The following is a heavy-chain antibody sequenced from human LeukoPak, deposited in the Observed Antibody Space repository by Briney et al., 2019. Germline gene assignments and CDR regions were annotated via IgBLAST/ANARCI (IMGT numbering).Heavy chain of an antibody. V-gene: IGHV3-74*01. Sequence: GGSLRLSCAASGFTFSSYWMHWVRQAPGKGLVWVSRINSDGSSTSYADSVKGRFTISRDDAKNTLYLQMNSLRAEDTAVYYCARDVVVPAGRAKHYYYYGMDVWGQGTTVTVSS. CDR3: ARDVVVPAGRAKHYYYYGMDV. CDR2: INSDGSST. J-gene: IGHJ6*02. D-gene: IGHD2-2*01. CDR1: GFTFSSYW.